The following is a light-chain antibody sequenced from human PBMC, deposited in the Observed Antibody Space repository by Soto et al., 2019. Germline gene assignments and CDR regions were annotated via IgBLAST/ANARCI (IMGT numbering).Light chain of an antibody. CDR3: GTWDSSLSAGV. V-gene: IGLV1-51*01. CDR2: DNN. Sequence: QSVLTQPPSVSAAPGQKVTISSSVNSSNIWNNYISWYQQLPGTAPKLLIYDNNKRPSGIPDRFSGSKSGTSATLGITGPQTGDEADYYCGTWDSSLSAGVFGGGTKLTVL. J-gene: IGLJ2*01. CDR1: SSNIWNNY.